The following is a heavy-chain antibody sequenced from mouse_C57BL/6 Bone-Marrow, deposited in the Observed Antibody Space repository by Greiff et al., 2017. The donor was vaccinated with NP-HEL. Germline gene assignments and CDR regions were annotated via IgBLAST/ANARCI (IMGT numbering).Heavy chain of an antibody. D-gene: IGHD1-1*01. J-gene: IGHJ2*01. V-gene: IGHV1-69*01. CDR3: ARGFITTVVAYYFDY. CDR2: IDPSDSYT. CDR1: GYTFTSYW. Sequence: VQLQQPGAELVMPGASVKLSCKASGYTFTSYWMHWVKQRPGQGLEWIGEIDPSDSYTNYNQKFKGKSTLTVDKSSSTAYMQLSSLTSEDSAVYYCARGFITTVVAYYFDYWGQGTTLTVSS.